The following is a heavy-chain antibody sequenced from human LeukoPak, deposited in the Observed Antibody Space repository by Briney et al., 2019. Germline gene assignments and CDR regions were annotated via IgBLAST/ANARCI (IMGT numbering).Heavy chain of an antibody. V-gene: IGHV4-34*01. CDR2: INHSGST. J-gene: IGHJ3*02. D-gene: IGHD3-10*01. CDR1: GGSFSGYY. Sequence: SETLSLTCAVYGGSFSGYYWSWIRQPPGKGLEWIGEINHSGSTNYNPSLKSRVTISVDTSKNQFSLKLGSVTAADTAVYYCARGDYGSGSYYDAFDIWGQGTMVTVSS. CDR3: ARGDYGSGSYYDAFDI.